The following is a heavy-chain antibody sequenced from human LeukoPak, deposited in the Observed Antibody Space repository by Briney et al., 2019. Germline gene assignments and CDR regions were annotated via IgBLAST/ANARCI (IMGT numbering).Heavy chain of an antibody. CDR2: ISAYNGNT. CDR3: ARAFTVVPADRYYYYYGMDV. J-gene: IGHJ6*04. Sequence: GASVKVSCKASGYTFTSYGISWVRQAPGQGLEWMGWISAYNGNTNYAQKLQGRVTMTTDTSTSTAYMELMSLRSDDTAVYYCARAFTVVPADRYYYYYGMDVWGEGTTVTVSS. CDR1: GYTFTSYG. V-gene: IGHV1-18*04. D-gene: IGHD2-2*01.